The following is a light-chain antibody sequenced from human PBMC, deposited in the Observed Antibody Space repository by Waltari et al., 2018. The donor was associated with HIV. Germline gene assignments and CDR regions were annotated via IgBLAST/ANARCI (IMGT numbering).Light chain of an antibody. CDR1: GPNLGAGVD. V-gene: IGLV1-40*01. CDR3: QSYDSSLSGWV. J-gene: IGLJ3*02. Sequence: QSVLTQPPSVSGAPGQRVTISCTGSGPNLGAGVDVHWYQQLPGPAPKLLIFGNRNRPSGVPDRFSGSRSGTSASLAITGLHTEDEADYYCQSYDSSLSGWVFGGGTKLTVL. CDR2: GNR.